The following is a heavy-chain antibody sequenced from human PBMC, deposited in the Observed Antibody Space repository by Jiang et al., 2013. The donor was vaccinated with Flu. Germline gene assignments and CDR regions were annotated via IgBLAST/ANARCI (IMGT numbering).Heavy chain of an antibody. CDR2: IHPGNSDT. CDR1: GYTFSRYW. D-gene: IGHD3-10*01. J-gene: IGHJ4*02. V-gene: IGHV5-51*01. CDR3: ARHRGGYYSSVSPFDL. Sequence: PGESLMISCKGSGYTFSRYWIGWVRQMPGKGPEWMGIIHPGNSDTRYSPSSQGRVTLSADNSISTAYLQWRSLKASDTAIYYCARHRGGYYSSVSPFDLWGQGTLVTVTS.